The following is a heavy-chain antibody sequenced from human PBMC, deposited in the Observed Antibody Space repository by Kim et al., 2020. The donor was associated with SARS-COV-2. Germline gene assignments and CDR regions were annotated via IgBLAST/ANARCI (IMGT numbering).Heavy chain of an antibody. Sequence: YTPSLKSRGTISVDTSKNQFSLKLGSVTAADTAVYYCAREKRYDDYAIDYWGQGTLVTVSS. D-gene: IGHD4-17*01. CDR3: AREKRYDDYAIDY. V-gene: IGHV4-31*02. J-gene: IGHJ4*02.